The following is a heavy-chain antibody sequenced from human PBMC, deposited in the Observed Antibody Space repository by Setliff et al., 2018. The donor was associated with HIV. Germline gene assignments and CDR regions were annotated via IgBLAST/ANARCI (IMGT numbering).Heavy chain of an antibody. D-gene: IGHD3-22*01. Sequence: SETLSLTCAVSGYSISSGYYWGWIRQPPGKELEWIGSIYHSGSTYYNPSLKSRVTISVDTSKNQFSLKLSSVTAADTAVYYCASLQFTYYYDSSGFGSDPFDIWGQGTMVTVSS. CDR2: IYHSGST. CDR1: GYSISSGYY. J-gene: IGHJ3*02. V-gene: IGHV4-38-2*01. CDR3: ASLQFTYYYDSSGFGSDPFDI.